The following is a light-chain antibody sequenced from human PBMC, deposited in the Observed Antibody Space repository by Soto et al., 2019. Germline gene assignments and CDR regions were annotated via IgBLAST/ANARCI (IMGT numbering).Light chain of an antibody. CDR1: SSNIGAGYD. Sequence: QSVLTQPPSVSGAPGQRVTISCTGSSSNIGAGYDVHWYQLLPGTAPKLLIYGNSIRPSGVPARFSGSKSGTSASLAITGLQAEDEADYYCQSYDSSLSGSVFGGGTKLTVL. CDR2: GNS. V-gene: IGLV1-40*01. J-gene: IGLJ2*01. CDR3: QSYDSSLSGSV.